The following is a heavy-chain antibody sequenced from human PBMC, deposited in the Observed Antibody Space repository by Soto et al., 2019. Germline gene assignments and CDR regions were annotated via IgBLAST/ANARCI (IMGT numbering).Heavy chain of an antibody. CDR2: ISYDGSNK. D-gene: IGHD3-3*01. J-gene: IGHJ3*02. CDR3: AKTNRRITIFMVGPPHKAFDI. V-gene: IGHV3-30*18. Sequence: EWVAVISYDGSNKYYADSVKGRFTISRDNSKKTLYLQMNSLRAEDTAVYYCAKTNRRITIFMVGPPHKAFDIWCKGLMGTGSS.